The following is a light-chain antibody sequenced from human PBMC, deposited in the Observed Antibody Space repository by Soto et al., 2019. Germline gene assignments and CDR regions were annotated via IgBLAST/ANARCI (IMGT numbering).Light chain of an antibody. Sequence: EIVLTQSPATLSLSPGERVTLSCRASQSVSNSLAWYQQKPGQPPRLLLYDVSNRATGIPARFSGSGSGTDFTLTITSLEPEDFAVYFCHQRYNWPRVTFGQGTRLEIK. CDR1: QSVSNS. J-gene: IGKJ5*01. CDR2: DVS. CDR3: HQRYNWPRVT. V-gene: IGKV3-11*01.